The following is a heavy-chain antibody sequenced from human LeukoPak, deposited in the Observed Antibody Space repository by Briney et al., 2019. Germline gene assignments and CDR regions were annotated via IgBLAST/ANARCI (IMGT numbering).Heavy chain of an antibody. V-gene: IGHV3-21*01. CDR1: GFIFSTYS. CDR2: ISSSSGYI. CDR3: ARDWSSGYYSPSCDY. J-gene: IGHJ4*02. Sequence: AGGSLRLSCAASGFIFSTYSMNWVRQAPGKGLEWVSSISSSSGYIYYADSVKGRFTISRDDAKNSLDLQMNSLRAEDTAVYYCARDWSSGYYSPSCDYWGQGTLVTVSS. D-gene: IGHD3-22*01.